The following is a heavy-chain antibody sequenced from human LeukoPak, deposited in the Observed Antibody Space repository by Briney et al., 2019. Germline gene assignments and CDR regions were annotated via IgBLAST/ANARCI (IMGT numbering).Heavy chain of an antibody. V-gene: IGHV3-23*01. Sequence: PGGSLRLSCAVSGFTFSNYAMNWVRQAPGKGLEWVSIISGASGVIVYADSVKGRFTTSRDNSRNTVYLQMTSLRAEDTAVYYCAKRSICGGHSPFYFWRQGTLVTVSS. D-gene: IGHD4-23*01. CDR1: GFTFSNYA. CDR3: AKRSICGGHSPFYF. CDR2: ISGASGVI. J-gene: IGHJ4*02.